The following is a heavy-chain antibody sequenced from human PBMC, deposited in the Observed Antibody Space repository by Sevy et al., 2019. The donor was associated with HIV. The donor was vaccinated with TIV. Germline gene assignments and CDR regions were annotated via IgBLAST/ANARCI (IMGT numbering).Heavy chain of an antibody. CDR2: IIPMFDTP. V-gene: IGHV1-69*13. D-gene: IGHD6-13*01. J-gene: IGHJ4*02. CDR1: GRTFRNYA. CDR3: ARSISWYATFDY. Sequence: ASVKGSCKVSGRTFRNYAISWVRQAPGQGLEWMGGIIPMFDTPNYVQKFQGRVTITADESTSTAYMELSSLRSDDTAVYYCARSISWYATFDYWGQGTLVTVSS.